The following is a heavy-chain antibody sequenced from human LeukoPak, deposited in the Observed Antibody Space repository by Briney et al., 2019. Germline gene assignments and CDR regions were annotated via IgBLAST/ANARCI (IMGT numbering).Heavy chain of an antibody. Sequence: GGSLRLSCAASGFTFSNYWMHWVRQAPGKGLVWVSRINYDGTTTGYADPVKGRFTISRDNSKNTLYLQMNSLRAEDTAIYYCAKDGYHDSSGPIDYWGQGTLVTVSS. V-gene: IGHV3-74*01. CDR1: GFTFSNYW. CDR3: AKDGYHDSSGPIDY. D-gene: IGHD3-22*01. CDR2: INYDGTTT. J-gene: IGHJ4*02.